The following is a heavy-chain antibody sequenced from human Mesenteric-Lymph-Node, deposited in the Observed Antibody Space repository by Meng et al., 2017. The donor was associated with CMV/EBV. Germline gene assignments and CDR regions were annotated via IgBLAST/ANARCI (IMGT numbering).Heavy chain of an antibody. CDR3: ARDIRDYYGSGSYYKSEGMGDY. D-gene: IGHD3-10*01. CDR1: CA. J-gene: IGHJ4*02. CDR2: IIPIFGTA. Sequence: CAIRWVRQAPGQGVEWMGGIIPIFGTANYAQKFQGRVTITADESTSTAYMELSSLRSEDTAVYYCARDIRDYYGSGSYYKSEGMGDYWGQGTLVTVSS. V-gene: IGHV1-69*01.